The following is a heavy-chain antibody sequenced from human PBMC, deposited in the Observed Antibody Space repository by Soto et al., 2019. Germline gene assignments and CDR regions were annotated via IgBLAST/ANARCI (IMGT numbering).Heavy chain of an antibody. V-gene: IGHV4-59*12. CDR3: ARDRYDYGGIYYFDY. CDR1: GGSISSYY. Sequence: SETLSLTCTVSGGSISSYYWSWIRQPPGKGLEWIGYIYYSGSTNYNPSLKSRVTISVDTSKNQFSLKLSSVTAADTAVYYCARDRYDYGGIYYFDYWGQGTLVTAPQ. J-gene: IGHJ4*02. CDR2: IYYSGST. D-gene: IGHD4-17*01.